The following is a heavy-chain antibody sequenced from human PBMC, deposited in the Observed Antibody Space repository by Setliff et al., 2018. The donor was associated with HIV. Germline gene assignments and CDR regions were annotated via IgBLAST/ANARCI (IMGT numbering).Heavy chain of an antibody. CDR1: GGSISSYY. V-gene: IGHV4-59*12. J-gene: IGHJ4*02. CDR3: ARYVGYSSSSLDY. CDR2: IYYSGST. D-gene: IGHD6-6*01. Sequence: SETLSLTCTVSGGSISSYYWSWIRQPPGKGLEWIGYIYYSGSTNYNPSLKSRATISVDTSQNQLSLKLSSVTAADTVMYYCARYVGYSSSSLDYWGQGTLVTVSS.